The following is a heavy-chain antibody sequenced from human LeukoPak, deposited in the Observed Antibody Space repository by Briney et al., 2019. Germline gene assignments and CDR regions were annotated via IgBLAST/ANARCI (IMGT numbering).Heavy chain of an antibody. V-gene: IGHV5-51*01. Sequence: GESLQISCKGSGYSSTSYWIGWGRQMPGRGLEWMGFIYPGDSDTRYSPSFQGQSLISTYKATSTTHLHRSRLKATDTAMADYARRGYDTGNDYWGQGTLVTVSS. D-gene: IGHD3-9*01. CDR3: ARRGYDTGNDY. CDR2: IYPGDSDT. CDR1: GYSSTSYW. J-gene: IGHJ4*02.